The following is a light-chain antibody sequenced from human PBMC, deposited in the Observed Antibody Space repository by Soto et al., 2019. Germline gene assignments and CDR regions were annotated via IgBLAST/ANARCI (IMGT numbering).Light chain of an antibody. CDR2: DAS. J-gene: IGKJ1*01. Sequence: EIVLTQSPGTLSLSPGERATLSCRAGQSVTSNYLAWYQQKPGQAPRLLIYDASSRATGIPDRFSGGGSGTDFILTISRLEPEDFVVYYCQQYGSSPRTFGQGTKVDIK. CDR3: QQYGSSPRT. V-gene: IGKV3-20*01. CDR1: QSVTSNY.